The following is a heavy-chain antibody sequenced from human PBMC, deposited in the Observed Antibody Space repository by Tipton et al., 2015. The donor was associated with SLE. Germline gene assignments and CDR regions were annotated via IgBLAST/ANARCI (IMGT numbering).Heavy chain of an antibody. CDR2: IKDDGSEK. D-gene: IGHD2-2*01. V-gene: IGHV3-7*01. Sequence: SLRLSCLASGFTLSNYWMSWVRQAPGKGLEWVANIKDDGSEKNYVDSVKGRFTISRDNAKDSLYLQMNSPRAEDTAVYYCARETPITASAMAYWGQGTLVTVSS. CDR1: GFTLSNYW. J-gene: IGHJ4*02. CDR3: ARETPITASAMAY.